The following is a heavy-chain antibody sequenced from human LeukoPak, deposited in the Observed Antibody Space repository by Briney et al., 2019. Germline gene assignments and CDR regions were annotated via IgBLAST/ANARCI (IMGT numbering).Heavy chain of an antibody. V-gene: IGHV3-23*01. J-gene: IGHJ4*02. CDR2: ISGSGGST. D-gene: IGHD3-10*01. CDR1: GFTFSSYA. Sequence: AGGSLRLSCAASGFTFSSYAMSWVRQAPGKGLEWVSAISGSGGSTYYADSVKGRFTISRDNSKNTLYLQMNSLRAEDTAVYYCAKGMGSTMVRGVSIYFYWGQGTLVTVSS. CDR3: AKGMGSTMVRGVSIYFY.